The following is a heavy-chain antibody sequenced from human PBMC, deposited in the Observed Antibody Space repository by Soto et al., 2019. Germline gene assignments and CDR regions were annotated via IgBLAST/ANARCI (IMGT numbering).Heavy chain of an antibody. D-gene: IGHD3-22*01. V-gene: IGHV3-30*18. J-gene: IGHJ4*02. CDR2: ISYDGSNK. CDR3: AKDEYYDSSGYYYN. Sequence: GGSLRLSCAASGFTFSSYGMHWVRQAPGKGLEWVAVISYDGSNKYYADSVKGRFTISRDNSKNTLYLQMNSLRAEDTAVYYCAKDEYYDSSGYYYNWGQGTLVTVSS. CDR1: GFTFSSYG.